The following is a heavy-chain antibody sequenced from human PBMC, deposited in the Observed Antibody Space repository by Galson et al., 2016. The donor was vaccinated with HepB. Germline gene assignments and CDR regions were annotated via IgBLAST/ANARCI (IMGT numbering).Heavy chain of an antibody. CDR1: GFTFSSYG. CDR2: IWSDGSNK. Sequence: SLRLSCAASGFTFSSYGMHWVRQAPGKGLEWVTVIWSDGSNKDYADSVKGRFTISRDNSKNTLYLQMNFLRAEDTAVYFCARDPPGSTMGDAFDIWGQGTMVTVSS. J-gene: IGHJ3*02. CDR3: ARDPPGSTMGDAFDI. D-gene: IGHD3-10*01. V-gene: IGHV3-33*01.